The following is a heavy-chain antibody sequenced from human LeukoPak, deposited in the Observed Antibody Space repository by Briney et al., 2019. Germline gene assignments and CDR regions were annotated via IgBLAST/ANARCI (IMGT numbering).Heavy chain of an antibody. CDR2: INHNGGT. CDR3: ARIRCGHSSAIRYNH. Sequence: PSEALSLTCSVCGVSLSDYYWSGLRQPPGRGREGMGEINHNGGTKYNQSLTGRVTMSVDTSENHFSLHLRSVTAADTAVYYCARIRCGHSSAIRYNHWGRGTLVTVSS. V-gene: IGHV4-34*01. CDR1: GVSLSDYY. D-gene: IGHD3-22*01. J-gene: IGHJ5*02.